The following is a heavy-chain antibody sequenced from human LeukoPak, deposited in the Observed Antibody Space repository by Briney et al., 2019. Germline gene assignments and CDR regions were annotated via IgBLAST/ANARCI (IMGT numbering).Heavy chain of an antibody. D-gene: IGHD3-10*01. CDR2: ISSSSSSYI. Sequence: PGGSLRLSCAASGFTFSSYGMHWVRQAPGKGLEWVTSISSSSSSYIYYADSVKGRFTISRDNAKNSLYLQMNSLRAEDTAVYYCAKDRTRSLWFGELSDYWGQGTLVTVSS. V-gene: IGHV3-21*04. CDR1: GFTFSSYG. CDR3: AKDRTRSLWFGELSDY. J-gene: IGHJ4*02.